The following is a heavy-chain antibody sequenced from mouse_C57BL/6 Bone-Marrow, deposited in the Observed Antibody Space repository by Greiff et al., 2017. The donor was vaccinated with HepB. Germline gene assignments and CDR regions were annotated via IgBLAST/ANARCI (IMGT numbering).Heavy chain of an antibody. CDR1: GFTFSSYA. CDR3: ARDRYGYDRVGYFDV. J-gene: IGHJ1*03. V-gene: IGHV5-4*01. Sequence: EVKVVESGGGLVKPGGSLKLSCAASGFTFSSYAMSWVRQTPEKRLEWVATISDGGSYTYYPDNVKGRFTISRDNAKNNLYLQMSHLKSEDTAMYYCARDRYGYDRVGYFDVWGTGTTVTVSS. CDR2: ISDGGSYT. D-gene: IGHD2-2*01.